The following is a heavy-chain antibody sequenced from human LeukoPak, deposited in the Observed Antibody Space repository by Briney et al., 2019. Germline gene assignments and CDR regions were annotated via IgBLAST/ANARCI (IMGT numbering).Heavy chain of an antibody. D-gene: IGHD4-11*01. Sequence: QTRGSLRLSCTASGFTFSSYEMNWVRQAPGKGLEWVSHISSSGTIIYYADSVKGRFTISRDNAKNSLYLQMNSLRAEDTAVYYCARAMTSWGQGTLVTVSS. CDR3: ARAMTS. CDR1: GFTFSSYE. V-gene: IGHV3-48*03. J-gene: IGHJ4*02. CDR2: ISSSGTII.